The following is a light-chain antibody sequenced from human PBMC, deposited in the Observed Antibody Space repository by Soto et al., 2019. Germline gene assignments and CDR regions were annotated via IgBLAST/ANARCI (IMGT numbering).Light chain of an antibody. V-gene: IGKV3-20*01. Sequence: EIVLTQSPGTLSLSPGEIATLSCRASQTISSSFLGWYQQKPGQAPRLLIYRASRRAPGIPDRFSGSGSWTDFTLTISRLEPEDFAVYYCHQFGSAPLDTFGPGTKVEIK. CDR1: QTISSSF. CDR2: RAS. CDR3: HQFGSAPLDT. J-gene: IGKJ3*01.